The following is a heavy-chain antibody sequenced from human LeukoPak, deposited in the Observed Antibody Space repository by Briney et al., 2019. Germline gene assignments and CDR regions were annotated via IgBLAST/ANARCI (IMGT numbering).Heavy chain of an antibody. CDR2: IYYSGST. CDR3: ARAPRDDFWSGYTIFDY. J-gene: IGHJ4*02. D-gene: IGHD3-3*01. CDR1: GGSISSHY. Sequence: PSETLSLTCTVSGGSISSHYWSWIRQPPGKGLEWIGYIYYSGSTYYNPSLKSRVTISVDTSKNQFSLKLSSVTAADTAVYYCARAPRDDFWSGYTIFDYWGQGTLVTVSS. V-gene: IGHV4-59*11.